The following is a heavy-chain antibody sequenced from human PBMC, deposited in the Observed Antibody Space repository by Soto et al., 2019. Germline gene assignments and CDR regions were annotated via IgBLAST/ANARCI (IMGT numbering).Heavy chain of an antibody. D-gene: IGHD6-13*01. J-gene: IGHJ4*02. CDR1: GYTFTSYG. Sequence: VQLVQSGAEVKKPGASVKVSCKASGYTFTSYGLSWVRQAPGQGLVWMGWISAYNRNTNYAQKLQGRVTITTHTSTSTAYMELRSLRPDDTAVDYSARVIAAAADFDYWGQGTLVTVYS. CDR3: ARVIAAAADFDY. CDR2: ISAYNRNT. V-gene: IGHV1-18*01.